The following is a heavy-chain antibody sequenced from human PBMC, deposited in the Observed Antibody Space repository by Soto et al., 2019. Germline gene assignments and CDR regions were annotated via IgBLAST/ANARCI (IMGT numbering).Heavy chain of an antibody. J-gene: IGHJ4*02. Sequence: PSETLSLTCTVSGGSISSYYWSWIRQPPGKGLEWIGYIYYSGSTNYNPSLKSRVTISVDTSKNQFSLKLSSVTAADTAVYYCARSDYYSSGYYYLFDYWGQGTLVTVSS. D-gene: IGHD3-22*01. CDR1: GGSISSYY. CDR2: IYYSGST. V-gene: IGHV4-59*01. CDR3: ARSDYYSSGYYYLFDY.